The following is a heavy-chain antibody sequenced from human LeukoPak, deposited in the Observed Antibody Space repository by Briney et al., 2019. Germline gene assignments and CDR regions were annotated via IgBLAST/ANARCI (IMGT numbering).Heavy chain of an antibody. CDR1: GFTFSNFA. CDR2: ISRSGGGT. Sequence: PGGSLRLSCLASGFTFSNFAMHWVRQAPGKGLEYVSGISRSGGGTYYADSVQGRFTISRDNFKNTLYLQMSSLRPEDTAVYYCVYQVMGAVEWGQGTLVTVSS. D-gene: IGHD1-26*01. J-gene: IGHJ1*01. V-gene: IGHV3-64D*09. CDR3: VYQVMGAVE.